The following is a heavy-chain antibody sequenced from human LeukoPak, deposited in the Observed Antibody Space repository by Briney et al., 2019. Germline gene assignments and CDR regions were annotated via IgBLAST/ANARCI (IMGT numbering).Heavy chain of an antibody. Sequence: GXSLXLSCAASGFTFSSYSMNWVRQAPGKGLEWVSSISSRSTYIYYADSVKGRFTISRDNAKNSLFLQMNSLRAEDTALYYCARELLDGSGSTPFDYWGQGTLVTVSS. J-gene: IGHJ4*02. CDR2: ISSRSTYI. CDR3: ARELLDGSGSTPFDY. V-gene: IGHV3-21*01. CDR1: GFTFSSYS. D-gene: IGHD3-10*01.